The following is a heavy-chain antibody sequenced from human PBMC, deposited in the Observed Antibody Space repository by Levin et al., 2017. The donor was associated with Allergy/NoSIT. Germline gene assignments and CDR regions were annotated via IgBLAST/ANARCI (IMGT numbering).Heavy chain of an antibody. CDR1: GYSFTSYW. Sequence: SGESLKISCQGSGYSFTSYWIGWVRQMPGKGLEWMGIIYPGDSDTRYSPSFQGQVTISADKSISTAYLQWSSLKASDTAMYYCARPTYYYDSSGYYSPAFDIWGQGTMVTVSS. J-gene: IGHJ3*02. V-gene: IGHV5-51*01. D-gene: IGHD3-22*01. CDR3: ARPTYYYDSSGYYSPAFDI. CDR2: IYPGDSDT.